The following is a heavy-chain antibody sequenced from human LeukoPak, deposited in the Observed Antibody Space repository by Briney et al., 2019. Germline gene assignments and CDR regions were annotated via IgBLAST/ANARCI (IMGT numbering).Heavy chain of an antibody. CDR2: IYYSGST. J-gene: IGHJ4*02. V-gene: IGHV4-59*01. D-gene: IGHD5-18*01. CDR1: SGSISSYY. Sequence: SETLSLTCTVCSGSISSYYWSWIRQPPGKGLEWIGWIYYSGSTNYNPSLKSRVTISVDTSKNQFSLKLSSVTAADTAVYYCARAERGYSYGYHLPSTFDYWGQGTLVTVSS. CDR3: ARAERGYSYGYHLPSTFDY.